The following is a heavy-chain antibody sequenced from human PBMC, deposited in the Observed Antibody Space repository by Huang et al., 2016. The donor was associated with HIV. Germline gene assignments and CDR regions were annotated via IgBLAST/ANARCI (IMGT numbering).Heavy chain of an antibody. Sequence: EVQLVESGGGLIQPGGSLRLSCAASGFTVSTNYMTWVRQAPGKGLEWVSSMYSGGTTYYADSVKGRFTISRDESENTLYLHMTSLRAGDTAVYYCAKEGDTGAALGYWGQGTLVTVS. CDR2: MYSGGTT. D-gene: IGHD2-8*02. CDR3: AKEGDTGAALGY. CDR1: GFTVSTNY. J-gene: IGHJ4*02. V-gene: IGHV3-53*01.